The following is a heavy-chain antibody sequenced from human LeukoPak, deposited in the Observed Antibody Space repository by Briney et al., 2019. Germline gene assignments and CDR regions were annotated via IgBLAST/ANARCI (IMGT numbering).Heavy chain of an antibody. Sequence: ASVKVSCKASGYTFTGYYMHWVRQAPGQGLEWMGWISAYNGNTNYAQKLQGRVTMTTDTSASTAYMELRSLRSDDTAVYYCARDRYGSGSYYTPYYYMDVWGKGTTVTVSS. CDR1: GYTFTGYY. CDR3: ARDRYGSGSYYTPYYYMDV. D-gene: IGHD3-10*01. J-gene: IGHJ6*03. V-gene: IGHV1-18*04. CDR2: ISAYNGNT.